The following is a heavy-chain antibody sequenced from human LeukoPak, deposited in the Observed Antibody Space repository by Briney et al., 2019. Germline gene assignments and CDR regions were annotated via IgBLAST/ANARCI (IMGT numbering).Heavy chain of an antibody. CDR1: GFTFSLYW. CDR3: ARDPSAVAGFFDY. V-gene: IGHV3-74*01. CDR2: IESDGSST. Sequence: PGGSLRLSCAASGFTFSLYWMHWVRQVPGKGLVWVSRIESDGSSTSYADSVKSRFTISRDNAKNTLYLQMNSLRAEDTAVYFCARDPSAVAGFFDYWGQGTLVTVSS. D-gene: IGHD6-19*01. J-gene: IGHJ4*02.